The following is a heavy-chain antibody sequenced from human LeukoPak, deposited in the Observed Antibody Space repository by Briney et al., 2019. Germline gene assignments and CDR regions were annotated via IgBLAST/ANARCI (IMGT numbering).Heavy chain of an antibody. CDR2: IYGGDSET. CDR1: GYSFTSYW. Sequence: RGESLKISCKGSGYSFTSYWIGWVRQMPGKGLEWMGIIYGGDSETRYSPSLQGQVTISADKSINTAYLQWSSLKASDTAMYYCARTTTYSSGWYGAYWGQGTLVTVSS. V-gene: IGHV5-51*01. J-gene: IGHJ4*02. CDR3: ARTTTYSSGWYGAY. D-gene: IGHD6-19*01.